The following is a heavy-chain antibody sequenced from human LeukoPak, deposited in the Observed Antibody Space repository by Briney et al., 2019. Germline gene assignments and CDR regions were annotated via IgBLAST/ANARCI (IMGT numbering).Heavy chain of an antibody. CDR2: IKTDGSAM. D-gene: IGHD5/OR15-5a*01. J-gene: IGHJ4*02. Sequence: GRSRCPSSVGSGSTFNDYWIHWVRQAPGKGLVWVSAIKTDGSAMQDADSVKGRFAISRDNAKNTVYLQMNSLRDEDTAVYYCVRDRTVSTILDYWGQGTLVTVSS. V-gene: IGHV3-74*03. CDR1: GSTFNDYW. CDR3: VRDRTVSTILDY.